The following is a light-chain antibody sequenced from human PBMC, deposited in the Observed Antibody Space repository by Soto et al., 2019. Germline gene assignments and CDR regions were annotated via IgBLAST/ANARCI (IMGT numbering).Light chain of an antibody. CDR1: SSNIGAGYD. CDR2: GNS. V-gene: IGLV1-40*01. CDR3: QSYDSSLSAHNYV. Sequence: QLVLTQPPSVSGAPGQRVTISCTGGSSNIGAGYDVHWYQQLPGTAPKLLIYGNSNRPSGVPDRFSGSKSGTSASLAITGLQAEDEADYYCQSYDSSLSAHNYVFGTGTKVTVL. J-gene: IGLJ1*01.